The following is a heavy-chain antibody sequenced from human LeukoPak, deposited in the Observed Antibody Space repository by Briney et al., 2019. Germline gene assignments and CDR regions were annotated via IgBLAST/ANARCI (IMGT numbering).Heavy chain of an antibody. Sequence: GGSLRLSCAASGFTFSSYAMSWVRRAPGKGLEWVSAISGSGGSTYYADSVKGRFTIFRDNSKNTLYLQMNSLRAEDTAVYYCARVDTAMAFDYWGQGTLVTVSS. CDR2: ISGSGGST. D-gene: IGHD5-18*01. V-gene: IGHV3-23*01. J-gene: IGHJ4*02. CDR3: ARVDTAMAFDY. CDR1: GFTFSSYA.